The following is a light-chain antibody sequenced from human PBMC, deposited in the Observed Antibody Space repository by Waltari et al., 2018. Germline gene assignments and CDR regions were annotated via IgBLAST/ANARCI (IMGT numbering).Light chain of an antibody. J-gene: IGLJ3*02. Sequence: QLVLTQSPSASASLGASVKLTCTLSSGHSSYAIAWHQQQPEKGPRFLMKLNSDGSHSKGDGIPDRVSGSSSGTERYLTISSLQSEDEADYYCQTWDTDIRVFGGGTELTVL. CDR2: LNSDGSH. CDR1: SGHSSYA. CDR3: QTWDTDIRV. V-gene: IGLV4-69*01.